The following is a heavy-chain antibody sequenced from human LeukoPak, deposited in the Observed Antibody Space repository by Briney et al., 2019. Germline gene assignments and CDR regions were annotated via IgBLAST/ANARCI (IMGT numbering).Heavy chain of an antibody. Sequence: ASVKVSCKASGYTFTSYAMNWVRQAPGQGLEWMGWINPNSGGTNYAQKFQGRVTMTRDTSISTAYMELSRLRSDDTAVYYCAIGRWSQHYWGQGTLVTVSS. J-gene: IGHJ4*02. D-gene: IGHD4-23*01. CDR1: GYTFTSYA. CDR2: INPNSGGT. V-gene: IGHV1-2*02. CDR3: AIGRWSQHY.